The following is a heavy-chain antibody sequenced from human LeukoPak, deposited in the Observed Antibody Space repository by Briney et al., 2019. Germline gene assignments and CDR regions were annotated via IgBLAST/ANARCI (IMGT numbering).Heavy chain of an antibody. CDR1: GGSFSGYY. CDR2: INHSGST. CDR3: GLTGGLYYYYGMDV. Sequence: SETLSLTCAVYGGSFSGYYWSWIRQPPGKGLEWIGEINHSGSTYYNPSLKSRVTISVDTSKNQFSLKLSSVTAADTAVYYCGLTGGLYYYYGMDVWGQGTTVTVSS. D-gene: IGHD3-16*01. J-gene: IGHJ6*02. V-gene: IGHV4-34*01.